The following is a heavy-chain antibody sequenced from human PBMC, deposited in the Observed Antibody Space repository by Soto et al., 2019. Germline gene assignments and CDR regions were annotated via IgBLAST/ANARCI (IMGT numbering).Heavy chain of an antibody. J-gene: IGHJ5*02. D-gene: IGHD3-22*01. CDR2: IYYSGST. CDR1: GGSISSGGYY. CDR3: ARDDSSGYYLA. V-gene: IGHV4-31*03. Sequence: SETLSLTCTVSGGSISSGGYYWSWIRQHPGKGLEWIGYIYYSGSTYYNPSLKSRVTISVDTSKNQFSLKLSSVTAADTAVYYCARDDSSGYYLAWGQGTLVTVSS.